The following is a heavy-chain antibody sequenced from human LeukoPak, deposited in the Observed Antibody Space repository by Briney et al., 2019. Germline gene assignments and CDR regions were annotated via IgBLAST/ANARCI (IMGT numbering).Heavy chain of an antibody. CDR2: ISGSGGST. CDR3: AKSPRRGPDSS. D-gene: IGHD6-13*01. CDR1: GFTFSSYA. V-gene: IGHV3-23*01. J-gene: IGHJ1*01. Sequence: PGGSVTLFCAASGFTFSSYAMSWVRQAPGKGLEWVSAISGSGGSTYYADSVKGRFTISRDNSKNTLYLQMNSLRAEDTAVYYCAKSPRRGPDSSWGQGILVTVSS.